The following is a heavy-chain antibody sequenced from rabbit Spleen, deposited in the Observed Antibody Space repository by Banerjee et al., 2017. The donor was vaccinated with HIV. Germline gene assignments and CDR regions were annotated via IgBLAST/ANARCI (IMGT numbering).Heavy chain of an antibody. CDR1: GIDFSNYNF. Sequence: QEQLEESGGGLVQPGASLTLTCKASGIDFSNYNFMCWVRQAPGKGLEWIATIYSGSTTTYYATWAKGRFTISKTSSTTVTLQMTSLTAADTATYFCASDIRGYGAFDLWGPGTLVTVS. J-gene: IGHJ4*01. CDR2: IYSGSTTT. CDR3: ASDIRGYGAFDL. V-gene: IGHV1S45*01. D-gene: IGHD1-1*01.